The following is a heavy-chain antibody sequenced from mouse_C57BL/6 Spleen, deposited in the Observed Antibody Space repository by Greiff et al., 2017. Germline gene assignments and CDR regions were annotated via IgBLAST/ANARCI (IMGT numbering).Heavy chain of an antibody. J-gene: IGHJ2*01. CDR1: GYTFTDYE. Sequence: VKLQESGAELVRPGASVTLSCKASGYTFTDYEMHWVKQTPVHGLEWIGAIDPETGGTAYNQKFKGKAILTADKSSSTAYMELRSLTSEDSAVYYCLTGTRDYWGQGTTLTVSS. CDR2: IDPETGGT. D-gene: IGHD4-1*01. V-gene: IGHV1-15*01. CDR3: LTGTRDY.